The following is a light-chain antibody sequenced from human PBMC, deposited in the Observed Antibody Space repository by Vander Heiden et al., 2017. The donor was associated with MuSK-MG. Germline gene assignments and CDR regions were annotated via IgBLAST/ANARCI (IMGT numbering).Light chain of an antibody. CDR3: QQYNTYS. CDR1: LTIGPW. J-gene: IGKJ1*01. CDR2: KTT. Sequence: QMTQSPSTLSPSVRDSVTITCRARLTIGPWLAWYQQRPAKAPNLQIDKTTTLASGDPLRVSGSGTETKFTLTITRLQPIDVATYYCQQYNTYSFGQGTKVEL. V-gene: IGKV1-5*03.